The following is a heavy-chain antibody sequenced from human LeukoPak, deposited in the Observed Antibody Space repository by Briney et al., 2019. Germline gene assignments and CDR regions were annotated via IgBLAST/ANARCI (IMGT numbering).Heavy chain of an antibody. CDR1: GFTFSSFE. V-gene: IGHV3-48*03. CDR2: ISHTFDI. D-gene: IGHD3-22*01. Sequence: GSLRLSCAASGFTFSSFEVNWVRQAPGKGLEWISHISHTFDIKYADSVKGRFTISRDNAKNSQYLQMTSLRAQDTGIYYCARSSGSYRPFDSWGQGTLVIVSS. CDR3: ARSSGSYRPFDS. J-gene: IGHJ4*02.